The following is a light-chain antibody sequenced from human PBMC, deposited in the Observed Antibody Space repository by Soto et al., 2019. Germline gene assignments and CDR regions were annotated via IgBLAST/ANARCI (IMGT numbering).Light chain of an antibody. J-gene: IGKJ4*01. Sequence: DIQMTQSPSSLSASVGDRVTITGRASLPISNYLAWYQQTKGKIPNLLIYAASTLQAGVPSRFSGRGSGTDFTLTISRLQTEDVEAYYCQKYNSDPLTFGGGTKVDIK. CDR2: AAS. V-gene: IGKV1-27*01. CDR1: LPISNY. CDR3: QKYNSDPLT.